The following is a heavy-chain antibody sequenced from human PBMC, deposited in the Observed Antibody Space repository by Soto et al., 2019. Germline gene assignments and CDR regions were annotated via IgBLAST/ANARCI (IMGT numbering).Heavy chain of an antibody. CDR2: ISSSSSYI. CDR1: GFTFSSYS. Sequence: GGSLRLSCAASGFTFSSYSMNWVRQAPGKGLEWVSSISSSSSYIYYADSVKGRFTISRDNAKNSLYLQMNSLRAEDTAVYYYARSGITPRTIVTHYYYYGMDVWGQGTTVTVSS. D-gene: IGHD1-20*01. J-gene: IGHJ6*02. V-gene: IGHV3-21*01. CDR3: ARSGITPRTIVTHYYYYGMDV.